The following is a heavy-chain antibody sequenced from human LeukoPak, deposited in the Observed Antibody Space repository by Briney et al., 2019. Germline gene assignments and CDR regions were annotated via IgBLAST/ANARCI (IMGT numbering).Heavy chain of an antibody. Sequence: SETLSLPCTVSGASISSYYWSWIRQPPGKGLEWIGHIHYNGNTDYNPSLKSRATTSIDPSKNQISLKLTSVTAADTAVYYCARGLGIQWLGPNFDYWGQGTLVTVSS. J-gene: IGHJ4*02. CDR1: GASISSYY. V-gene: IGHV4-59*12. CDR3: ARGLGIQWLGPNFDY. D-gene: IGHD6-19*01. CDR2: IHYNGNT.